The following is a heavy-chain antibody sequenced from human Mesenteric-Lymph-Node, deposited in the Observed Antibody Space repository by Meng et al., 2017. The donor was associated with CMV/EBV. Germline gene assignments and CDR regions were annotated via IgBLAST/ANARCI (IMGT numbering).Heavy chain of an antibody. D-gene: IGHD3-10*01. Sequence: GGSLRLSCAASGFTFSGSAMHWVRQASGKGLEWVSGISGSGGSTNYADSVKGRFTISRDNSKNTLYLQMNSLRAEDTAVYYCAKDQRFGEFTDYWGQGTLVTVSS. CDR2: ISGSGGST. V-gene: IGHV3-23*01. CDR1: GFTFSGSA. CDR3: AKDQRFGEFTDY. J-gene: IGHJ4*02.